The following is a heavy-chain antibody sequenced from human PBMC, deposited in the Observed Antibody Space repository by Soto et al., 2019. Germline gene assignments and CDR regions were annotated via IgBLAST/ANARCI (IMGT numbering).Heavy chain of an antibody. Sequence: QVQLVESGGGVVQPGRSLRLSCAASGFTFSSYGMHWVRQAPGKGLEWVAIIWYDGSNKYYVDSVKGRFTISRDNSKNTLYLQMNSLRAEDTAVYYCARDPGSSWDPIDYWGQGTLVTVSS. V-gene: IGHV3-33*01. J-gene: IGHJ4*02. CDR1: GFTFSSYG. CDR3: ARDPGSSWDPIDY. D-gene: IGHD6-13*01. CDR2: IWYDGSNK.